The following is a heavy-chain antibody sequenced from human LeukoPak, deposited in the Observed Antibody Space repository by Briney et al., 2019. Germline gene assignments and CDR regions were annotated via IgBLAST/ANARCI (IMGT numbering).Heavy chain of an antibody. D-gene: IGHD3-10*01. V-gene: IGHV3-23*01. CDR3: ARDLNFGTDAFEI. CDR2: ISGSGGST. Sequence: PGGSLRLSCAASGFTFSSYAMSWVRQAPGKGLEWVSAISGSGGSTYYADSVKGRFTISRDNSKNTLYLQMNSLRAEGTAVYYCARDLNFGTDAFEIWGQGTMVTVSS. J-gene: IGHJ3*02. CDR1: GFTFSSYA.